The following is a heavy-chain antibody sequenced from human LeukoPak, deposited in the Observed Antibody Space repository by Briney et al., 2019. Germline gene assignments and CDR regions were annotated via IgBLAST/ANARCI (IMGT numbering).Heavy chain of an antibody. CDR2: INHNGST. V-gene: IGHV4-34*01. J-gene: IGHJ4*02. CDR3: ARGRATGYSSSWYRSYFDY. Sequence: PSETLSLTCAVYGGSFSGYYWSWIRQPPGKRLEWIGEINHNGSTNYNPSLKSRVTISVDTSKNQFSLKLSSVTAADTAVYYCARGRATGYSSSWYRSYFDYWGQGTLVTVSS. D-gene: IGHD6-13*01. CDR1: GGSFSGYY.